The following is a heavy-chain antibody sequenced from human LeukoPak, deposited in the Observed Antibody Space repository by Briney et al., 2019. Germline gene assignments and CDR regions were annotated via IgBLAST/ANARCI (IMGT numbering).Heavy chain of an antibody. CDR2: IYHSGST. J-gene: IGHJ4*02. V-gene: IGHV4-4*02. CDR1: GGSISSSNW. Sequence: SGTLSLTCAVSGGSISSSNWWSWVRQPPGKGLEWIGEIYHSGSTNYNPSLKSRVTMSVDKSKNQFSLKLSSVTAADTAVYYCARESAISSSSPFDYWGQGTLVTVSS. D-gene: IGHD6-6*01. CDR3: ARESAISSSSPFDY.